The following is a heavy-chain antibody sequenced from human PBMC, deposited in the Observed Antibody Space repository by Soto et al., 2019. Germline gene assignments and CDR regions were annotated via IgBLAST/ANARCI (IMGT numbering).Heavy chain of an antibody. CDR3: AREGDRYYVKGVCPFDY. CDR2: VSYDGSKK. J-gene: IGHJ4*02. CDR1: GVTFSTYG. D-gene: IGHD2-8*01. V-gene: IGHV3-33*01. Sequence: QVQLVESGGGVVQPGRSLRLSCVASGVTFSTYGMHWVRQAPGKGLEWVALVSYDGSKKYYADSVKGRLTISRDNSKNTLYLQMNSLRAQDTAVYYCAREGDRYYVKGVCPFDYWGQGSLVTVAS.